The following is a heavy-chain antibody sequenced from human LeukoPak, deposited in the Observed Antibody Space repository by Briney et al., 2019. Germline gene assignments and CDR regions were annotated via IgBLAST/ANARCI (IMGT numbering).Heavy chain of an antibody. D-gene: IGHD3-9*01. CDR1: GGSISSYY. CDR2: IYYSGST. CDR3: ARWYYDILTGNRYFDY. Sequence: SETLSLTCTVSGGSISSYYWSWIRQPTGKGLEWIGYIYYSGSTNYNPSLKRRVTISVDTSKNQFSLKLSSVTAADTAVYYCARWYYDILTGNRYFDYWGQGTLVTVSS. V-gene: IGHV4-59*01. J-gene: IGHJ4*02.